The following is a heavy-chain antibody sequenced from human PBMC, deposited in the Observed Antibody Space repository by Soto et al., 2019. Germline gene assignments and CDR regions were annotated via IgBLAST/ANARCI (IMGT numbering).Heavy chain of an antibody. V-gene: IGHV3-13*01. Sequence: GGSLRLSCAASGFTFSSYDMHWVRQATGKGLEWVSAIGTAGDTYYPGSVKGRFTISRENAKNSLYLQMNSLRAENTAVYYCARGSVVTAIPYYYYGMDVWGQGTTVTVSS. CDR1: GFTFSSYD. CDR2: IGTAGDT. CDR3: ARGSVVTAIPYYYYGMDV. D-gene: IGHD2-21*02. J-gene: IGHJ6*02.